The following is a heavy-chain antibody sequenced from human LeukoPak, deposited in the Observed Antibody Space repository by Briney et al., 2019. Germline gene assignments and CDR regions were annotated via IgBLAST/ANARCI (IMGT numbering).Heavy chain of an antibody. CDR3: ARWEGGSFARYYYGMDV. V-gene: IGHV1-69*13. J-gene: IGHJ6*02. D-gene: IGHD1-26*01. Sequence: SVKVSCKASGGIFSSYAISWVRQAPGQGLEWMGGIIPIFGTANYAQKFQGRVTITADESTSTAYMELSSLRSEDTAVYYCARWEGGSFARYYYGMDVWGQGTTVTVSS. CDR1: GGIFSSYA. CDR2: IIPIFGTA.